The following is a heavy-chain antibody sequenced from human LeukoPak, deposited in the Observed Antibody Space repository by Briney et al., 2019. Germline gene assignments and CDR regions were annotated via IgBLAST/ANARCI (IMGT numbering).Heavy chain of an antibody. CDR3: ARNYGDYAYYFDY. V-gene: IGHV1-69*04. CDR2: IIPILGIA. CDR1: GGTFSSYA. Sequence: VASVKVSCKASGGTFSSYAISWVRQAPGQGLEWMGRIIPILGIANYAQKFQGRVTITADKSTSTAYMEPSSLRSEDTAVYYCARNYGDYAYYFDYWGQGTLVTVSS. D-gene: IGHD4-17*01. J-gene: IGHJ4*02.